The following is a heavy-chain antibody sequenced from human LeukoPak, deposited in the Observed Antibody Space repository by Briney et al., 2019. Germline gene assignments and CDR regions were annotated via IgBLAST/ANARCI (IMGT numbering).Heavy chain of an antibody. CDR1: GGTFSSYA. CDR3: TRARPLGDPEKFDY. J-gene: IGHJ4*02. CDR2: IIPIFGTA. V-gene: IGHV1-69*13. D-gene: IGHD3-10*01. Sequence: SVKVSCKASGGTFSSYAISWVRQAPGQGLEWMGGIIPIFGTANYAQKFQGRVTITADESTSTAYMELSSLRSEDTAVYYCTRARPLGDPEKFDYWGQGTLVTVSS.